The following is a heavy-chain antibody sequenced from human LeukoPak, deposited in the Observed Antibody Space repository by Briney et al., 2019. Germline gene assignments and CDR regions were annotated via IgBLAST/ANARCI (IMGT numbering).Heavy chain of an antibody. J-gene: IGHJ4*02. CDR2: INHSGST. V-gene: IGHV4-34*01. D-gene: IGHD2-2*01. CDR1: GGSFRGYY. CDR3: ARESYASSYLFDY. Sequence: SETLSLTCAVYGGSFRGYYWSWIRQPPGKGLEWIGEINHSGSTNYNPSLKSRVTISVDTSKNQFSLKVTSVTAADTAMYYCARESYASSYLFDYWGQGTLVTVSS.